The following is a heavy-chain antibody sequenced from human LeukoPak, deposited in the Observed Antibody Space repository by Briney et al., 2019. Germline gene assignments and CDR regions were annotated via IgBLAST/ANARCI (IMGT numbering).Heavy chain of an antibody. V-gene: IGHV3-48*01. CDR1: GFTFSSYS. Sequence: PGGSLRLSCAASGFTFSSYSMNWVRQSPVRGLEWISYIGCGGGAIYYAPSLQGRFTISRDNAKNLLYLQMHSLRVEDTAVYYCARDRRYFDYWGHGTLVTGSS. CDR3: ARDRRYFDY. CDR2: IGCGGGAI. J-gene: IGHJ4*01.